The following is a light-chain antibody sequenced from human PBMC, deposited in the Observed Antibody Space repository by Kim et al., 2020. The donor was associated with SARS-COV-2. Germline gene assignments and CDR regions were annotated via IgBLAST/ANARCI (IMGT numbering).Light chain of an antibody. CDR2: AAS. CDR1: QSVSTYY. CDR3: QHYGRSPPYT. J-gene: IGKJ2*01. V-gene: IGKV3-20*01. Sequence: PGESATPSCRASQSVSTYYLAWYQQTPGQAPRLLIYAASSRATGIPDRFSGSGSGTDFTLTISRLEPEDFAVYYCQHYGRSPPYTFGQGTKLEI.